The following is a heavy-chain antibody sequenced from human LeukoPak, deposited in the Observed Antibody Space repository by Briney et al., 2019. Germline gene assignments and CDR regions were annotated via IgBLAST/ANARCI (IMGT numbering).Heavy chain of an antibody. CDR3: ARLKDSSGYYPNYFDY. CDR1: GYSISSGYY. D-gene: IGHD3-22*01. CDR2: IYHSGNT. J-gene: IGHJ4*02. V-gene: IGHV4-38-2*01. Sequence: PSETLSLTCAVSGYSISSGYYWGWLRQPPGKGLEWIGSIYHSGNTYYNPSLKSRVTISLGTSKNQFSLKLSSVTATDTALYYCARLKDSSGYYPNYFDYWGQGTLVTVAS.